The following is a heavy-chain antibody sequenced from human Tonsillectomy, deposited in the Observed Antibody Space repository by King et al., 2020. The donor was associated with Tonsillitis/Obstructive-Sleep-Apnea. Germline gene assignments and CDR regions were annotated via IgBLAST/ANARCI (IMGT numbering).Heavy chain of an antibody. CDR1: GYIFTTYW. V-gene: IGHV5-51*01. J-gene: IGHJ6*03. CDR3: ARIGCSSTSCHDYYYYYYMDV. D-gene: IGHD2-2*01. Sequence: VQLVESGAEVKKPGESLKISCKGSGYIFTTYWIGWVRQMPGKGLEWMGIIYPGDSDTRYSPSFQGQVTITADKSISTAYLQWSSLKASDTAMYYCARIGCSSTSCHDYYYYYYMDVWGKGTTVTVSS. CDR2: IYPGDSDT.